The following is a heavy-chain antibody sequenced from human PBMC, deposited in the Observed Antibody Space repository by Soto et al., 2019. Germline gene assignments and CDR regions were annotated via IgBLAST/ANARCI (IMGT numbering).Heavy chain of an antibody. Sequence: SQTLSLTCAISGDSVSSKSAAWNWIRQSPSRGLEWLGRTYYRSKWYNDYAVSVKSRITINPDTSKKQFSLQLSSVTAADTAVYYCARNSGLRYFDWSSPYYYYMDVWGKGTTVTVSS. CDR1: GDSVSSKSAA. J-gene: IGHJ6*03. CDR2: TYYRSKWYN. CDR3: ARNSGLRYFDWSSPYYYYMDV. V-gene: IGHV6-1*01. D-gene: IGHD3-9*01.